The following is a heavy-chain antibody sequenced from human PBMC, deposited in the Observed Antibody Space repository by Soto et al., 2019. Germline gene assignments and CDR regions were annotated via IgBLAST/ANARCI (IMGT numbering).Heavy chain of an antibody. CDR1: GGSISGGCYS. V-gene: IGHV4-30-2*05. D-gene: IGHD1-26*01. Sequence: SETLSLTCAVSGGSISGGCYSWSLIRQPPGKGLEWIGYIYYTGITYYNPSLQSRVTISLGTSKNQFSLKLSSVTAADTAVYYCARPSGSYLYYFDYWGQGTLVTVSS. J-gene: IGHJ4*02. CDR2: IYYTGIT. CDR3: ARPSGSYLYYFDY.